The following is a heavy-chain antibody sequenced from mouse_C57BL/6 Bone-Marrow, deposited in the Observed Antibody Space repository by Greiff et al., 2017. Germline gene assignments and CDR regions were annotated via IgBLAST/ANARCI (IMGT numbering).Heavy chain of an antibody. CDR3: TTDGYYGYYYAMDY. CDR1: GFNIKDDY. CDR2: IDPENGDT. J-gene: IGHJ4*01. V-gene: IGHV14-4*01. Sequence: VQLQQSGAELVRPGASVKLSCTASGFNIKDDYMHWVKQRPEQGLAWIGWIDPENGDTEYASKFQGKATITADTSSNTDYLQLSSLTSEDTAVYYCTTDGYYGYYYAMDYWGQGTSVTVSS. D-gene: IGHD2-3*01.